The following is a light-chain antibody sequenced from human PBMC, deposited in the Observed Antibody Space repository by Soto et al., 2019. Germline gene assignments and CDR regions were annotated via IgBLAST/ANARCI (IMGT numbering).Light chain of an antibody. CDR2: DAS. CDR1: QSVNSN. Sequence: EIALTQSPATLSLSPGESATLSCRASQSVNSNLAWYQQKPGQAPRLLIYDASRRATGIPARFSGTGSGTDFTLTISSLEPEDFAVYYCQHYVTWPLTFGGGTKVESK. V-gene: IGKV3-11*01. CDR3: QHYVTWPLT. J-gene: IGKJ4*01.